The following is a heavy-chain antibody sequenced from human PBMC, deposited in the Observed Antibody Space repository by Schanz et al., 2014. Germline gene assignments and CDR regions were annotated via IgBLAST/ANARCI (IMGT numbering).Heavy chain of an antibody. V-gene: IGHV1-46*03. J-gene: IGHJ4*02. CDR1: GYTFTSYC. Sequence: QVQLVQSGAEVKKPGASVKVSCKASGYTFTSYCMHWVRQAPGQGLEWMGIINPSGGSTSYAQKFQGRVTMTRDTSTSTVYMELSSLRSEDTAVYYCARDGEAAAGCDYWGQGTLVTVSS. CDR2: INPSGGST. D-gene: IGHD6-13*01. CDR3: ARDGEAAAGCDY.